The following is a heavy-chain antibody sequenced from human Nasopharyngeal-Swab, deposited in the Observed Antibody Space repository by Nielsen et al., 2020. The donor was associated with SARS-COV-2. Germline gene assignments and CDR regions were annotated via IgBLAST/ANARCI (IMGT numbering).Heavy chain of an antibody. V-gene: IGHV1-69*06. Sequence: SVKVSCKASGGTFSSYAISWVRQAPGQGLEWMGGIIPIFGTANYAQKFQGRVTITADKSTSTAYMELSGLRSEDTAVYYCARVGAFRGNYGDYEVYWGQGTLVTVSS. D-gene: IGHD4-17*01. CDR3: ARVGAFRGNYGDYEVY. CDR1: GGTFSSYA. CDR2: IIPIFGTA. J-gene: IGHJ4*02.